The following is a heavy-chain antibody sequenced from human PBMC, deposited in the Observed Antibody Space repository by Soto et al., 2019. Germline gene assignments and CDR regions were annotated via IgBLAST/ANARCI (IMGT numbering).Heavy chain of an antibody. Sequence: ASVKVSCKASGYTFTSYGISWVRQAPGQGLEWMGWISAYNGNTNYAQKLQGRVTMTTDTSTSTAYMELRSLRSDDTAVYYCARIRLYCSSTSCEGNYYYYGMDVWGQGTTVTVSS. CDR2: ISAYNGNT. V-gene: IGHV1-18*01. CDR1: GYTFTSYG. D-gene: IGHD2-2*01. J-gene: IGHJ6*02. CDR3: ARIRLYCSSTSCEGNYYYYGMDV.